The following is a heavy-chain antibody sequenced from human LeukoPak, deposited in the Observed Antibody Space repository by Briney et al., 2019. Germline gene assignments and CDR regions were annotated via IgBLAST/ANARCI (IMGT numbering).Heavy chain of an antibody. Sequence: GASVKVSCKASGYTFTGYYMHWVRQAPGQGLEWVGWINPNSGGTNYAQKFQGRVTMTRDTSISTAYMELSRLRSDDTAVYYCARADYYDSSGYYYVSYFDYWGQGTLVTVSS. D-gene: IGHD3-22*01. CDR3: ARADYYDSSGYYYVSYFDY. J-gene: IGHJ4*02. V-gene: IGHV1-2*02. CDR2: INPNSGGT. CDR1: GYTFTGYY.